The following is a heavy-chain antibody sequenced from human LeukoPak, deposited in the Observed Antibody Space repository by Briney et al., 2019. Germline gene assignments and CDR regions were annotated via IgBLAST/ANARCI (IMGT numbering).Heavy chain of an antibody. J-gene: IGHJ6*02. D-gene: IGHD3-10*01. CDR2: ISAYNGNT. Sequence: ASVKVSCKASGYTFTSYGISWVRQAPGQGLEWMGWISAYNGNTNYAQKLQGRVTMTTDTSTSTAYMELRSPRSDDTAVYYCARVELLWFGELFLYYYYGMDVWGQGTTVTVSS. CDR1: GYTFTSYG. V-gene: IGHV1-18*01. CDR3: ARVELLWFGELFLYYYYGMDV.